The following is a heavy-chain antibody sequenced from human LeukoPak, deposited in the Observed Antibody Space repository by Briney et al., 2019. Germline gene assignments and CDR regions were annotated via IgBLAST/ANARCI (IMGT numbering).Heavy chain of an antibody. CDR3: AKYSSRSGMDV. V-gene: IGHV3-23*01. D-gene: IGHD6-13*01. Sequence: GGSLVLSCAAAGITFCRYAMCWVRQASGKGLEWVSAIIASGDSTYFADSVKGRFTISRDNFKSTLYLQMNSLRAEDTAVYYCAKYSSRSGMDVWGQGTTVTVSS. J-gene: IGHJ6*02. CDR1: GITFCRYA. CDR2: IIASGDST.